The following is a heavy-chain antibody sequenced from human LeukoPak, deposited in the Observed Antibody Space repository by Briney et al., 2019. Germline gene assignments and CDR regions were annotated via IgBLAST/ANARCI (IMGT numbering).Heavy chain of an antibody. CDR2: INHSGST. Sequence: SETLSLTCAVYGGSFSGYYWSWIRQPPGKGLEWIGEINHSGSTNYNPSLKSRVTISVDTSKNQFSLKLSSVTAADTAVYYCARGSVEGYYYYYMDVWGKGTTVTISS. D-gene: IGHD4-23*01. CDR1: GGSFSGYY. V-gene: IGHV4-34*01. CDR3: ARGSVEGYYYYYMDV. J-gene: IGHJ6*03.